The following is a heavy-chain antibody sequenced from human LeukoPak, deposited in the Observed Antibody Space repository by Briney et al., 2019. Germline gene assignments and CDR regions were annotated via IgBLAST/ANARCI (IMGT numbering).Heavy chain of an antibody. J-gene: IGHJ3*01. D-gene: IGHD4-17*01. CDR1: GFTFSSYA. CDR3: AKTHGDYAPRRAYDV. Sequence: GGSLRLSCAASGFTFSSYAMSWVRQAPGKGLEWVSAISGSGGSTYYADSVEGRFTISRDNSKNTLYLQMDRLRVEDTAIYYCAKTHGDYAPRRAYDVWGPGTMVTVSS. CDR2: ISGSGGST. V-gene: IGHV3-23*01.